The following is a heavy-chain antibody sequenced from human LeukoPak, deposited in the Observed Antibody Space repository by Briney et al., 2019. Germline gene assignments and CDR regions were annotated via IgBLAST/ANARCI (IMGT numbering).Heavy chain of an antibody. V-gene: IGHV3-9*01. CDR2: ISWNSGSI. J-gene: IGHJ4*02. CDR1: GFTFDDYA. D-gene: IGHD1-26*01. Sequence: PGGSLRLSCAASGFTFDDYAMHWVRQAPGKGLEWVSGISWNSGSIGYADSVKGRFTISRDNAKNSLYLQMNSLRAEDTAVHYCAKDLSGIYYFDYWGQGTLVTVSS. CDR3: AKDLSGIYYFDY.